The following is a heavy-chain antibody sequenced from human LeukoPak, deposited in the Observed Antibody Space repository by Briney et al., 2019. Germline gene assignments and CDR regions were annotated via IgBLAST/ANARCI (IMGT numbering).Heavy chain of an antibody. Sequence: SETLSLTCTVSGGSVSSNNYYWTWLRQPPGRGLEWIGTVFYSGTTYYTPSLTRRATTSVDTSKNQFSLKLSSVTVADMAVYYCARLARSTRDYSWHFDLWGRGTLVTVSS. J-gene: IGHJ2*01. CDR2: VFYSGTT. D-gene: IGHD4-17*01. V-gene: IGHV4-39*01. CDR1: GGSVSSNNYY. CDR3: ARLARSTRDYSWHFDL.